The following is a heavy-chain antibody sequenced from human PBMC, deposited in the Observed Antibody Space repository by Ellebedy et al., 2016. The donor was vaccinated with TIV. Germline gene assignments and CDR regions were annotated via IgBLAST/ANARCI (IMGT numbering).Heavy chain of an antibody. V-gene: IGHV3-15*01. D-gene: IGHD1-14*01. CDR1: GFTFSNAH. CDR2: IKSKTDGGTT. CDR3: TTLRTL. J-gene: IGHJ4*02. Sequence: GESLKISCTASGFTFSNAHLTSVRQAPGKGLEWVGRIKSKTDGGTTDYAAPVRGRFTISRYDSQNTLYLQMNSLKTEDTAVYYCTTLRTLWGQGTLVTVSS.